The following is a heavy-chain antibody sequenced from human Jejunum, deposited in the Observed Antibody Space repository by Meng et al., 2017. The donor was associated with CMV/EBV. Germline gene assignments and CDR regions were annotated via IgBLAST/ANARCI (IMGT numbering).Heavy chain of an antibody. CDR2: IYADGST. V-gene: IGHV3-53*01. D-gene: IGHD5-18*01. CDR3: ARTVGYTYGLGN. CDR1: GFTVRSNY. J-gene: IGHJ4*02. Sequence: EGEVVEAGGALIQAGGARGLSGAASGFTVRSNYMSWVCQALGKGLGWVSHIYADGSTYYAGSVKGRFTISRDNPKNTLYLQMNTLRAEDTAVFCCARTVGYTYGLGNWGQGTLVTVSS.